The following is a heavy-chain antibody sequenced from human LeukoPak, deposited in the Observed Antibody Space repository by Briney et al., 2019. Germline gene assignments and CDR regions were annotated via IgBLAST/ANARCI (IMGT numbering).Heavy chain of an antibody. D-gene: IGHD6-13*01. Sequence: GASVKVSCKASGYTFTSYGISWARQAPGQGLEWMGWISAYNGNTNYAQKFQGRVTMTRDMPTSTVYMELSSLRSEDTAVYYCARGEAAAGTIDYWGQGTLVTVSS. J-gene: IGHJ4*02. CDR3: ARGEAAAGTIDY. CDR2: ISAYNGNT. CDR1: GYTFTSYG. V-gene: IGHV1-18*01.